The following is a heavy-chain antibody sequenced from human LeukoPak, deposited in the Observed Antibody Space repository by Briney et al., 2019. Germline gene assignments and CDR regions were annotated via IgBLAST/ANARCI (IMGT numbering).Heavy chain of an antibody. CDR2: ISGSGGST. CDR3: AKGYDYYYYYYMDV. V-gene: IGHV3-23*01. J-gene: IGHJ6*03. CDR1: VFTFSSYA. Sequence: PGGSLRLSCAASVFTFSSYAMSWVRQAPGKGLEWVSAISGSGGSTYYADSVKGRFTISRDNSKNTLYLQMNSLRAEDTAVYYCAKGYDYYYYYYMDVWGKGTTVTVSS. D-gene: IGHD5-18*01.